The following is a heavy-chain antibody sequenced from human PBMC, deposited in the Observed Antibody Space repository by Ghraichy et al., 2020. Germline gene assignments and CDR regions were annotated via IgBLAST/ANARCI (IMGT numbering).Heavy chain of an antibody. CDR1: GFTFSNAW. J-gene: IGHJ6*02. CDR2: IKSKTDGGTT. V-gene: IGHV3-15*01. CDR3: TTERCSSTSCYTAAYYYGMDV. D-gene: IGHD2-2*02. Sequence: LTCAASGFTFSNAWMSWVRQAPGKGLEWVGRIKSKTDGGTTDYAAPVKGRFTISRDDPKNTLYLQMNSLKTEDTAVYYCTTERCSSTSCYTAAYYYGMDVWGQGTTVTVSS.